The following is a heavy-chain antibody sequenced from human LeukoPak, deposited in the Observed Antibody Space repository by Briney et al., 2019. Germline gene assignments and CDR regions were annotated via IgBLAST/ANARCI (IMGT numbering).Heavy chain of an antibody. CDR2: ISGSGGST. CDR3: AKGQETESRLDS. V-gene: IGHV3-23*01. Sequence: PGGSLRLSCAASGFTFSSYGMSWVRQAPGKGLEWVSAISGSGGSTYYADSVKGRFTISSDKSKNILLLQMNSLRAEDTALYYCAKGQETESRLDSWGQGTLVTVSS. D-gene: IGHD1-1*01. CDR1: GFTFSSYG. J-gene: IGHJ4*02.